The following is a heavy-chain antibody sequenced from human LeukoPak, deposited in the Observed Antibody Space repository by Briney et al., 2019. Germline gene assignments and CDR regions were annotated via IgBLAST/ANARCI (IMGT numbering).Heavy chain of an antibody. V-gene: IGHV3-9*01. CDR2: ISWNSGSI. CDR3: AKSSGYSYGYYFDY. J-gene: IGHJ4*02. D-gene: IGHD5-18*01. Sequence: PGRSLRLSCAASGFTFDDYAMHWVRQAPGKGLEWVSGISWNSGSIGYADSVKGRFTISRDNAKNSLYLQMNSLRAEDTAVYYCAKSSGYSYGYYFDYWGQGTLVTVSS. CDR1: GFTFDDYA.